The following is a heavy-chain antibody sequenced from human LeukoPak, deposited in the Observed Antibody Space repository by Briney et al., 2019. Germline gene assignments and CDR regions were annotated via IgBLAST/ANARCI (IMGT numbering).Heavy chain of an antibody. CDR2: IYYVGNT. J-gene: IGHJ4*02. V-gene: IGHV4-39*01. CDR1: GGSISSSTYY. CDR3: ARRSRDGSIV. Sequence: SETLSLTCSVSGGSISSSTYYWAWIRQPPGKGLEWIGTIYYVGNTYYNPSLKSRVTISMHTSKNQSSLNLGSVTAADTAVYYCARRSRDGSIVWGQGTLVTVSA. D-gene: IGHD5-24*01.